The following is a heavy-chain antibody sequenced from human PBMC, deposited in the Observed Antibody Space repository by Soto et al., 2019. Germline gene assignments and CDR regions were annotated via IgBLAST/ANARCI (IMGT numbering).Heavy chain of an antibody. D-gene: IGHD5-18*01. CDR3: AKDIRWLLDY. Sequence: GGSLRLSCAASGFTFSSYGMHWVRQAPGKGLEWVAVISYDGSNKYYADSVKGRFTISRDNSKNTLYLQMNSLRAEDTAVYYCAKDIRWLLDYWGQGTLVTVSS. J-gene: IGHJ4*02. CDR2: ISYDGSNK. V-gene: IGHV3-30*18. CDR1: GFTFSSYG.